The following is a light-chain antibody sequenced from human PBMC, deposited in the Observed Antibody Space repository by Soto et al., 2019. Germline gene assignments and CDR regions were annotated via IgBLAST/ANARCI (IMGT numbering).Light chain of an antibody. J-gene: IGLJ1*01. CDR2: EVS. CDR1: SSDVGNYKY. Sequence: QSVLTQPASVSGSPGQSITISCTGTSSDVGNYKYVSSNQQHPGKAPKLMIYEVSNRPSGVSNRFSGSKSGNTASLTISGLQAEDETDYYCFSYTSSGTYVFGTGTKVTVL. CDR3: FSYTSSGTYV. V-gene: IGLV2-14*01.